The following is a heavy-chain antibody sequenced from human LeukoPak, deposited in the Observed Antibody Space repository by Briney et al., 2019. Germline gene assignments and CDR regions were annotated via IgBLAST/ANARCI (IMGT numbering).Heavy chain of an antibody. V-gene: IGHV3-9*01. J-gene: IGHJ4*02. Sequence: GGSLRLSCAASGFTFDDYAMHWVRQAPGKGLEWVSGISWNSGSIGYADSVKGRFTISRDNAKNSLYLQMNSLRAEDTALCYCAKGSHYGDYGTLDYWGQGTLVTVSS. CDR1: GFTFDDYA. CDR2: ISWNSGSI. CDR3: AKGSHYGDYGTLDY. D-gene: IGHD4-17*01.